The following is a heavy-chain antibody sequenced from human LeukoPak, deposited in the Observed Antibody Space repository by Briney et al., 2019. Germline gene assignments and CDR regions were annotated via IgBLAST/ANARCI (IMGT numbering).Heavy chain of an antibody. J-gene: IGHJ6*02. D-gene: IGHD3-22*01. CDR2: IIPISGTA. CDR3: ARDTYYYDSSGYSYYYGMDV. Sequence: SVKASCKASGGTFSSYAISWVRQAPGQGLEWMGGIIPISGTANYAQKFQGRVTITADESTSTAYMELSSLRSEDTAVYYCARDTYYYDSSGYSYYYGMDVWGQGTTVTVSS. CDR1: GGTFSSYA. V-gene: IGHV1-69*13.